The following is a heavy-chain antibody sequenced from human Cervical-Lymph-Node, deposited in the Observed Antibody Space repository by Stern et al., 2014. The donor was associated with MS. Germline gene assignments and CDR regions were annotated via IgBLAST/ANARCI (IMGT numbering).Heavy chain of an antibody. CDR1: GGSISSSGYY. CDR3: ATTRWDLFTWNWFDP. CDR2: IHDSGST. J-gene: IGHJ5*02. Sequence: QVQLVESGPGLVKPSQTLSLTCTVSGGSISSSGYYWSWIRQPADKGLEWIGRIHDSGSTYYNPSLKSRVTISMDTAKNQFSLHVPSVTAADTAVYYCATTRWDLFTWNWFDPWGQGTLVTVSS. D-gene: IGHD1-26*01. V-gene: IGHV4-61*02.